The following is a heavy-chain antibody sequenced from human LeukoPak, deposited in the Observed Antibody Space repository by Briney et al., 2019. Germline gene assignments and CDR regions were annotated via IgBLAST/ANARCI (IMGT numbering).Heavy chain of an antibody. J-gene: IGHJ4*02. D-gene: IGHD6-19*01. Sequence: PSETLSLTCTVSGYSISSGYCWGWIRQPPGKGLEGIGSIYHSGSTYYNPSLKRRVTISVDTSKNQFSLKLSSVTAADTAVYYCARRSGWYTSGEDYYFDYWGQGTLVTVSS. CDR1: GYSISSGYC. CDR3: ARRSGWYTSGEDYYFDY. V-gene: IGHV4-38-2*02. CDR2: IYHSGST.